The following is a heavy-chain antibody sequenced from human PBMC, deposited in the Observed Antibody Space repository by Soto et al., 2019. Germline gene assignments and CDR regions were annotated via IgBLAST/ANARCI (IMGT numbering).Heavy chain of an antibody. Sequence: GGSLRLSCAASGFTFSSYSMNWVRQAPGKGLEWVSSISSSSSYIYYADSVKGRFTISRDNAKNSLYLQMNSLRAEDTAVYYCAKRDEKYQLRSRVYYYMDVWGKGTTVTVSS. D-gene: IGHD2-2*01. CDR3: AKRDEKYQLRSRVYYYMDV. J-gene: IGHJ6*03. CDR1: GFTFSSYS. CDR2: ISSSSSYI. V-gene: IGHV3-21*01.